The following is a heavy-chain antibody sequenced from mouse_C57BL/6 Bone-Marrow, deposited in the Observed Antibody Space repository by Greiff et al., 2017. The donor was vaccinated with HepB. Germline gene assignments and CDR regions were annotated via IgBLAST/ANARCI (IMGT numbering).Heavy chain of an antibody. D-gene: IGHD2-4*01. Sequence: EVMLVESGGGLVQPGGSLKLSCAASGFTFSDYYMYWVRQTPEKRLEWVAYISNGGGSTYYPDTVKGRFTISRDNAKNTLYLQMSRLKSEDTAMYYCARGLVPFAYWGQGTLVTVSA. CDR2: ISNGGGST. CDR3: ARGLVPFAY. V-gene: IGHV5-12*01. J-gene: IGHJ3*01. CDR1: GFTFSDYY.